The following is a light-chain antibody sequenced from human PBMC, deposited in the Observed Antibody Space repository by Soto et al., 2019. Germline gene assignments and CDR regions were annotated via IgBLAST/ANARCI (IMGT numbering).Light chain of an antibody. V-gene: IGKV3-11*01. Sequence: EIVLTQSPATLSLSPGERATLSCRASQSVYSYLAWYQQKPGQAPRLLIYDASNRATGMPARFSGSGSGTEFTLTISSQEPEDFAVYYCQQRIHWPPITFGQGTRLEIK. CDR3: QQRIHWPPIT. CDR2: DAS. CDR1: QSVYSY. J-gene: IGKJ5*01.